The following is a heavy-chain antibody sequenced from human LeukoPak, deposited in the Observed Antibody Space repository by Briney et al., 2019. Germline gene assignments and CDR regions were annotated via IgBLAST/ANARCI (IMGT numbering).Heavy chain of an antibody. Sequence: SETLSFTCTVSGGSISSYYWSWIRQPPGKGLEWIGYIYYSGSTNYNPSLKSRVTISVDTSKNQFSLKLSSVTAADTAVYYCARETMTGQFDPWGQGTLVTVSS. CDR1: GGSISSYY. D-gene: IGHD3-22*01. V-gene: IGHV4-59*01. CDR3: ARETMTGQFDP. J-gene: IGHJ5*02. CDR2: IYYSGST.